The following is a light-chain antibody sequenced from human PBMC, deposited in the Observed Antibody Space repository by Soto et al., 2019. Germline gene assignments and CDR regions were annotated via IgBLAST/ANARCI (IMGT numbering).Light chain of an antibody. Sequence: EIVLTQSPATLSLSPGERATLSCGASQSVSSTYLAWYQQKPGLAPRLLIYDASSRATGIPDRFSGSGSGTYFTLTISSLEPEDSAVYYYQRYGTSPSTFGQRTNLDI. CDR1: QSVSSTY. CDR3: QRYGTSPST. V-gene: IGKV3D-20*01. J-gene: IGKJ2*01. CDR2: DAS.